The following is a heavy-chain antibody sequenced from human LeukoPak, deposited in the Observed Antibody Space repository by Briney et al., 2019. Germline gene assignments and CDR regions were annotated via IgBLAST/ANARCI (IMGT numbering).Heavy chain of an antibody. V-gene: IGHV3-23*01. CDR2: LSGSGGST. D-gene: IGHD6-19*01. J-gene: IGHJ4*02. Sequence: PGGSLRLPCAASGFTFSSYSMSGVPHPPGKGREGVSALSGSGGSTHYADSAKGRFTISRDNSKNTLYLKMNSLRAEDTAVYYCARNTYSSGWYVLFYWGQGTLVTVSS. CDR3: ARNTYSSGWYVLFY. CDR1: GFTFSSYS.